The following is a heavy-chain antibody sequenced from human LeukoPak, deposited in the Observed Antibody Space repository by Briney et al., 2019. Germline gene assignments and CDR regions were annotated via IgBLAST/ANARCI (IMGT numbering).Heavy chain of an antibody. CDR2: ISAYNGNT. D-gene: IGHD4-17*01. CDR1: GYTFTSYG. V-gene: IGHV1-18*01. CDR3: ATSAPTAFYGFDI. J-gene: IGHJ3*02. Sequence: ASVKVSCKASGYTFTSYGISWVRQAPGQGLEWMGWISAYNGNTNYAQKLQGRVTMTTDTSTSTAYMELRSLRSEDTAVYYCATSAPTAFYGFDIWGQGTMVTVSS.